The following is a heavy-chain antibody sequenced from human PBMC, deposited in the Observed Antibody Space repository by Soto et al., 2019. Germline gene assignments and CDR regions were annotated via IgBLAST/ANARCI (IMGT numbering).Heavy chain of an antibody. V-gene: IGHV4-59*01. Sequence: QVQLQESGPGLVKPSETLSLTCTVSGGSISSYYWSWIRQPPGKGLEWIGYIYYSGSTNYNPSLKSRVTISVDTSKNQFSLKLSSVTAADTAVYYCARTLYYDFWSNLAGRFDPWGQGTLVTVSS. CDR2: IYYSGST. D-gene: IGHD3-3*01. J-gene: IGHJ5*02. CDR3: ARTLYYDFWSNLAGRFDP. CDR1: GGSISSYY.